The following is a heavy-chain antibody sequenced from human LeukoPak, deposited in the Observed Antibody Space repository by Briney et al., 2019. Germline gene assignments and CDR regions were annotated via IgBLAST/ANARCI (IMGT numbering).Heavy chain of an antibody. D-gene: IGHD6-13*01. CDR2: INHSGST. Sequence: PSETLSLTCAVYGGSFSGYYWSWIRQPPGKGLEWIGEINHSGSTNYNPSLKSRVTISVDTSKNQFSLKLSSVTAADTAVYYCARAIGSSWSNWFDPWGQGTLVTVSS. CDR1: GGSFSGYY. J-gene: IGHJ5*02. CDR3: ARAIGSSWSNWFDP. V-gene: IGHV4-34*01.